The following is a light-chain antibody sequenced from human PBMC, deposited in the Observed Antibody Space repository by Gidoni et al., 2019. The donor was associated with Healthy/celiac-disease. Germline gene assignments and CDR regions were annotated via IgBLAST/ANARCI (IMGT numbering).Light chain of an antibody. CDR1: SGSVSTSYY. CDR3: VLYMGSGISV. V-gene: IGLV8-61*01. CDR2: STN. Sequence: QTVVTQEPSFSVSPGGTVTPTCGLSSGSVSTSYYPSWYQQTPGQAPRTLIYSTNTPPSGVPDRFSGSILGNKAALTITGAQADDESDYYCVLYMGSGISVFGGGTKLTVL. J-gene: IGLJ3*02.